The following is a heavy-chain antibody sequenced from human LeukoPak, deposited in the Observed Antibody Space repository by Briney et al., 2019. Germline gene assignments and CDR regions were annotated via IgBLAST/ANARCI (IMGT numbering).Heavy chain of an antibody. Sequence: GGSLRLSCAASGFTFSSYSMNWVRQAPGKGLEWVSSISSSSSYIYYADSVKGRFTISRDNAKNSLYLQMNSLRAEDTAVYYCALVLRYFDWLLPKSFDYWGQGTLVTVSS. J-gene: IGHJ4*02. CDR1: GFTFSSYS. V-gene: IGHV3-21*01. CDR2: ISSSSSYI. CDR3: ALVLRYFDWLLPKSFDY. D-gene: IGHD3-9*01.